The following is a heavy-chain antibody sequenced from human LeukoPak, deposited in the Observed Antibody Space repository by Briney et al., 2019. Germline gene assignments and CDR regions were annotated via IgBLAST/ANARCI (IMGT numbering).Heavy chain of an antibody. Sequence: GASVKVSCKASGYTFTSYDINWVRQATGQGLEWMGWMNPNSGNTGYAQKFQGRVTMTTDTSTSTAYMELRSLRSDDTAVYYCARDHEDSLPDYWGQGTLVTVSS. CDR2: MNPNSGNT. CDR3: ARDHEDSLPDY. V-gene: IGHV1-8*01. J-gene: IGHJ4*02. CDR1: GYTFTSYD. D-gene: IGHD3-22*01.